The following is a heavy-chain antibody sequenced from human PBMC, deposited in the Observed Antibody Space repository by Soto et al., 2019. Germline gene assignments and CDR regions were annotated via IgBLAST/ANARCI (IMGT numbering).Heavy chain of an antibody. CDR3: ARGSRLGSGSLRPGPSDIFDI. CDR2: IGTAGDT. Sequence: EVQLVESGGGLVQPGGSLRLSCAASGFTFSNYDMHWVRQAIGKGLEWVSGIGTAGDTYSPDSVQGRFTISRENVDNSVYLQMDGLRAGDSSVYYCARGSRLGSGSLRPGPSDIFDIWGQGTTVTVSS. V-gene: IGHV3-13*01. D-gene: IGHD3-10*01. J-gene: IGHJ3*02. CDR1: GFTFSNYD.